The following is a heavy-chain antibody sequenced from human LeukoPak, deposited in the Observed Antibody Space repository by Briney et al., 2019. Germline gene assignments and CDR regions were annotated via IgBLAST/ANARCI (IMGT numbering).Heavy chain of an antibody. CDR2: IYTGGST. CDR1: GFTVSSNY. Sequence: GGSLRLSCAASGFTVSSNYMSWVRQAPGKGLEWVSVIYTGGSTYYADSVKGRFTISRDNSKNTLYLQMNSLRAEDTAVYYCARVRPRPIIDVWGEGTTVTVSS. D-gene: IGHD6-6*01. CDR3: ARVRPRPIIDV. V-gene: IGHV3-53*01. J-gene: IGHJ6*03.